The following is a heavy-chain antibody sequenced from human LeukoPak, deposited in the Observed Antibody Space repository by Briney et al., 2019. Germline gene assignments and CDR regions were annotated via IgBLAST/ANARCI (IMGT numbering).Heavy chain of an antibody. CDR2: IYYNGNT. CDR1: GGSINNYY. Sequence: SETLSLTCTVSGGSINNYYWSWIRQPPWKGLEWIGYIYYNGNTNYSPSLKSRVTMSVDTSKNQFSLKVSSVTAADTAVYYCARFEKFYDSSIHYLDYWGQGALVTVSS. D-gene: IGHD3-22*01. CDR3: ARFEKFYDSSIHYLDY. J-gene: IGHJ4*02. V-gene: IGHV4-59*12.